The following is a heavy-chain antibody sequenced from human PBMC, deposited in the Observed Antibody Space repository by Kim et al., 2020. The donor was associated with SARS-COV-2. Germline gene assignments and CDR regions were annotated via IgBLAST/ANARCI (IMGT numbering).Heavy chain of an antibody. CDR2: IIPIFGTA. CDR1: GGTFSSYA. Sequence: SVKVSCKASGGTFSSYAISWVRQAPGQGLEWMGGIIPIFGTANYAQKFQGRVTITADESTSTAYMELSSLRSEDTAVYYCARGEQLVGFFVSANYYYYGMDVWGQGTTVTVSS. CDR3: ARGEQLVGFFVSANYYYYGMDV. V-gene: IGHV1-69*13. J-gene: IGHJ6*02. D-gene: IGHD6-13*01.